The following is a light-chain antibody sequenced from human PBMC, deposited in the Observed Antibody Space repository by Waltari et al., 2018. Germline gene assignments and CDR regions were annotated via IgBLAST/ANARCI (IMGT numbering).Light chain of an antibody. CDR3: QQYGSSPRT. J-gene: IGKJ1*01. CDR1: QSVSSSY. V-gene: IGKV3-20*01. Sequence: EIVLTQSPGTLSLSPGERATRPCRASQSVSSSYLAWYPQKPGQAPRLLIYGASSRATGIPDRFSGSGSGTDFTLTISRLEPEDFAVYYCQQYGSSPRTFGQGTKVEIK. CDR2: GAS.